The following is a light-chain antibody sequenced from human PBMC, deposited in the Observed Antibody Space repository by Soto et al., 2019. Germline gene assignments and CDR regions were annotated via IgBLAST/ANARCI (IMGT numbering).Light chain of an antibody. V-gene: IGLV2-14*03. CDR3: SSYTTISTLVV. Sequence: QSVLTQPASVSGSPGQSITISCTGTSSDIGGYNYVSWYRHHPGKAPELIIYGVTNRPSGVSIRFSGSKSGNTASLTISGLQAEDEADYYCSSYTTISTLVVFGGGTQLTVL. J-gene: IGLJ2*01. CDR2: GVT. CDR1: SSDIGGYNY.